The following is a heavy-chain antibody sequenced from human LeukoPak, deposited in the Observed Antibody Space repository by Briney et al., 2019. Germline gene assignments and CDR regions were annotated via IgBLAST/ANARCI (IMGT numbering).Heavy chain of an antibody. V-gene: IGHV1-18*04. J-gene: IGHJ6*02. Sequence: HWASVKVSCKASGYTFPDYYMHWVRQAPGQGLEWMGWISAYNGNTNYAQKLQGRVTMTTDTSTSTAYMELRSLRSDGTAVYYCARDLDGWLYYYYYYGMDVWGQGTTVTVSS. D-gene: IGHD5-24*01. CDR1: GYTFPDYY. CDR2: ISAYNGNT. CDR3: ARDLDGWLYYYYYYGMDV.